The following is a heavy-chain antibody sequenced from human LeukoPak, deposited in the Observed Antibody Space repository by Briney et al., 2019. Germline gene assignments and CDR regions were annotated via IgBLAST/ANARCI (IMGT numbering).Heavy chain of an antibody. CDR2: IYYSGST. CDR3: ARSGYSSGWPIYYYYGMDV. CDR1: GGSISSYY. V-gene: IGHV4-59*01. J-gene: IGHJ6*02. D-gene: IGHD6-19*01. Sequence: PSETLSLTCTVSGGSISSYYWSWIRQPPGKGLEWIGYIYYSGSTNYNPSLKSRVTISVDTSKNQFSLKLSSVTAADTAVYYCARSGYSSGWPIYYYYGMDVWGQGTTVTVSS.